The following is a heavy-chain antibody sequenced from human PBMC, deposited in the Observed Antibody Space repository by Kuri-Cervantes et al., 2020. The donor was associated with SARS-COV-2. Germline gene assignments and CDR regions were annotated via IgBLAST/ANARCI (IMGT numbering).Heavy chain of an antibody. J-gene: IGHJ4*02. V-gene: IGHV1-46*01. CDR3: ATGSGYFDY. CDR1: GYSFSDHY. D-gene: IGHD3-3*01. Sequence: ASVKVSCKAFGYSFSDHYMYWVRQAPGQGLEWMGIINPSGSGTRYPQRFQDRISMTRDTSTSTVYMELSRLTSDDTAVYYCATGSGYFDYWGQGTLVTVSS. CDR2: INPSGSGT.